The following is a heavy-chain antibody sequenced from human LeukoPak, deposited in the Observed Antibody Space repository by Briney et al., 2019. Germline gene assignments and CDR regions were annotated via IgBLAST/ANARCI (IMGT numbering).Heavy chain of an antibody. CDR3: ARDRGNSDPGGWFDS. CDR2: ISSSGNSI. J-gene: IGHJ5*01. D-gene: IGHD4-23*01. V-gene: IGHV3-11*01. Sequence: GSLRLSCAGSGITFSDYYMNWIRQAPGKGLEWVSSISSSGNSIFYADSVKGRFTISRDNAKNSLFLQMNSLRAEDTAVYYCARDRGNSDPGGWFDSWGQGTLVTVSS. CDR1: GITFSDYY.